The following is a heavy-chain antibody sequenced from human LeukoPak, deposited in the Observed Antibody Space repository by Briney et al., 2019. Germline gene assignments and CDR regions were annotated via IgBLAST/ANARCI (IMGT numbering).Heavy chain of an antibody. J-gene: IGHJ1*01. CDR2: ISAYNGNT. V-gene: IGHV1-18*01. Sequence: ASVKVSCKASGYTFTSYGISWVRQAPGQGLEWMGWISAYNGNTNYAQKLQGRVTMTTDTSSSTAYMELRSLRSDDTAVYYCARDRGVVWALQETAYFQHWGQGTLVTVSS. D-gene: IGHD1-26*01. CDR3: ARDRGVVWALQETAYFQH. CDR1: GYTFTSYG.